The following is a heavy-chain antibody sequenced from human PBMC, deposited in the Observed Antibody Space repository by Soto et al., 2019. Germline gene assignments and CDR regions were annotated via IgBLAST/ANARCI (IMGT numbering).Heavy chain of an antibody. CDR2: INHSGST. V-gene: IGHV4-34*01. CDR1: GGSFSGYY. D-gene: IGHD3-10*01. CDR3: ARQRYYYGSGSYSS. J-gene: IGHJ5*02. Sequence: QVQLQQWGAGLLKPSETLSLTCAVYGGSFSGYYWSWIRQPPGKGLEWIGEINHSGSTNYNPSLKSRVTISVDTSKTQFSLKLSSVTAADTAVYYCARQRYYYGSGSYSSWGQGTLVTVSS.